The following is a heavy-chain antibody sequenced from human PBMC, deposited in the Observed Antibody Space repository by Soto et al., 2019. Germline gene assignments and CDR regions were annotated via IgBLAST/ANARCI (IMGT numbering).Heavy chain of an antibody. CDR2: ISASSSYT. CDR1: GFTLSDYY. Sequence: GVSLRLSCAASGFTLSDYYMNWMRQAPGKGPEWVSYISASSSYTNYADSVQGRFTISRDNAKNSVYLQMNSLRAEDTAVYYCAFSPRPGGTGFDYWGQGTPVTVSS. CDR3: AFSPRPGGTGFDY. J-gene: IGHJ4*02. V-gene: IGHV3-11*06. D-gene: IGHD1-26*01.